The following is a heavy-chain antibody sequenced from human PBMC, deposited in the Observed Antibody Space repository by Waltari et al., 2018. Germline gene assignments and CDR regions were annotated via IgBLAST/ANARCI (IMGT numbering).Heavy chain of an antibody. CDR3: ARGKDIVVVPAATAFDY. J-gene: IGHJ4*02. CDR1: GGTFSSYA. CDR2: IIPIFGTA. D-gene: IGHD2-2*01. Sequence: QVQLVQSGAEVKKPGSSVKVSCKASGGTFSSYAISWVRQAPGQGLEWMGGIIPIFGTANYEQKFQGRVTITADESTSTAYMELSSLRSEDTAVYYCARGKDIVVVPAATAFDYWGQGTLVTVSS. V-gene: IGHV1-69*12.